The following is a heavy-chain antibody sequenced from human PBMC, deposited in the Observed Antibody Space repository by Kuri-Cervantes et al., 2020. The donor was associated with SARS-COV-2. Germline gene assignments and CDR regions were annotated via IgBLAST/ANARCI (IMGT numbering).Heavy chain of an antibody. CDR1: GGSTSSYY. CDR2: IYYSGST. J-gene: IGHJ4*02. Sequence: ESLKISCTVSGGSTSSYYWSWIRQPPGKGLEWIGYIYYSGSTNYNPSLKSRVTISVDTSKNQFSLKLSSVTAADTAVYYCARVGEYSSSLDYWGQGTLVTVSS. V-gene: IGHV4-59*01. D-gene: IGHD6-13*01. CDR3: ARVGEYSSSLDY.